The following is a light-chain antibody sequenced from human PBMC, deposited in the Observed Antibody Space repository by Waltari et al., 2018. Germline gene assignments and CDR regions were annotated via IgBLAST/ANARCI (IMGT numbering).Light chain of an antibody. J-gene: IGLJ3*02. CDR1: SSDIGTYNL. CDR3: CSYVDSRTFEWV. V-gene: IGLV2-23*02. CDR2: EVT. Sequence: QSALTQPASVSGSPGQSITISCTGTSSDIGTYNLVSWYQQYPGKAPKLIICEVTKRPSGVSDRVSGSKAGSTASLTISGLQPEDEADYYCCSYVDSRTFEWVFGGGTKLTVL.